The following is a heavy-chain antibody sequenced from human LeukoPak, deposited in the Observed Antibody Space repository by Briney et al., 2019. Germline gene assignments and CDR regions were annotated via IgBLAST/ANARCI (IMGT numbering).Heavy chain of an antibody. CDR3: ARGGYYPLDY. D-gene: IGHD5-18*01. CDR1: GGSISSGSYY. CDR2: IYTSGST. Sequence: SETLSLTCTVSGGSISSGSYYWSWIRQPAGKGLEWIGRIYTSGSTNYNPSLKSRVTISVDTSKNQFSLKLSSVTAADTAVNYCARGGYYPLDYWGQGTLVTVSS. V-gene: IGHV4-61*02. J-gene: IGHJ4*02.